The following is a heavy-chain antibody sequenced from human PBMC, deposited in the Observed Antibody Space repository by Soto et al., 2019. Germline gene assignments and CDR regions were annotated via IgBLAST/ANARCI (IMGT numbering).Heavy chain of an antibody. CDR1: GFTFSNFG. V-gene: IGHV3-33*01. Sequence: QVQVVESGGGVVQPGRSLRLSYVASGFTFSNFGMHWVRQAPGKGLEWVAVIWHDGKNKYYADSAEGRFTVSRDNSKNKLYLQMYSLTAEDTAVYYCVRTPVQDEAMHYWGQGTLVTVS. J-gene: IGHJ4*02. CDR2: IWHDGKNK. CDR3: VRTPVQDEAMHY.